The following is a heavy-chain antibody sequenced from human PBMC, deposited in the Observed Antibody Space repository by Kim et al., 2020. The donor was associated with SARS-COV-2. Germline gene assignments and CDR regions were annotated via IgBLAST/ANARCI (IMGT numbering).Heavy chain of an antibody. Sequence: DSVNGRFTISRENAKNTLYLEIKSLRAEDTALYYCAKGPYDIVTGYYYFGYWGQGTLVTVSS. CDR3: AKGPYDIVTGYYYFGY. V-gene: IGHV3-9*01. D-gene: IGHD3-9*01. J-gene: IGHJ4*02.